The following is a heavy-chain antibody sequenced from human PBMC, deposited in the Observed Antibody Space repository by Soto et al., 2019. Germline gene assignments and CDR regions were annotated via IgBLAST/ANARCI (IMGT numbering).Heavy chain of an antibody. Sequence: GGSLRLSCAASGFTFSSYSMNWVRQAPGKGLEWVSYISSSSSTIYYADSVKGRFTISRDNAKNSLYLQMNSLRAEDTAVYYCARRVRPPSRHYYYYYMDVWGKGTTVTVSS. CDR2: ISSSSSTI. D-gene: IGHD2-2*01. CDR1: GFTFSSYS. J-gene: IGHJ6*03. V-gene: IGHV3-48*01. CDR3: ARRVRPPSRHYYYYYMDV.